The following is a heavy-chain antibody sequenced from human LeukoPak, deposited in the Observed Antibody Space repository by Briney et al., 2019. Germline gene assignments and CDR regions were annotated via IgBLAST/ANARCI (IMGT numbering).Heavy chain of an antibody. Sequence: SETLSLTCAVYGGSFSGYYWSWIRQPPGKGLEWIGEINHSGSTNYNPSLKSRVTISVDTSKNQFSLKLSSVTAADTAVYYCARGSMITFGGVIVPLLAFDIWGQGTMVTVSS. D-gene: IGHD3-16*02. CDR2: INHSGST. J-gene: IGHJ3*02. CDR3: ARGSMITFGGVIVPLLAFDI. V-gene: IGHV4-34*01. CDR1: GGSFSGYY.